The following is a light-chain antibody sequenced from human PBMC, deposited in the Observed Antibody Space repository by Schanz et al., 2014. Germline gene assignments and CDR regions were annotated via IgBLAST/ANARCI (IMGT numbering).Light chain of an antibody. CDR3: NSYGRSGRFS. CDR1: SSDVGGYNY. Sequence: QSALTQPPSASGSPGQSVTISCTGTSSDVGGYNYVSWYQQHPGKAPKLMIFEVSKRPSGVPDRFSGSKSGNTASLTVSGLQAEDEADYYCNSYGRSGRFSFGGGTKVTVL. J-gene: IGLJ3*02. V-gene: IGLV2-8*01. CDR2: EVS.